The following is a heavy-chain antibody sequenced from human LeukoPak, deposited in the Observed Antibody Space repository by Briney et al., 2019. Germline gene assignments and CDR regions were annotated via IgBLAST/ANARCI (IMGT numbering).Heavy chain of an antibody. CDR1: GYTFTSYD. J-gene: IGHJ5*02. Sequence: ASVKVSCKASGYTFTSYDINWVRQATAQGLEWMGWMNPNSGNTGYAQKFQGRVTITRNTSISTAYMELSSLRSEDTAVYYCARGVLPWELRAWGQGTLVTVSS. CDR3: ARGVLPWELRA. V-gene: IGHV1-8*03. CDR2: MNPNSGNT. D-gene: IGHD1-26*01.